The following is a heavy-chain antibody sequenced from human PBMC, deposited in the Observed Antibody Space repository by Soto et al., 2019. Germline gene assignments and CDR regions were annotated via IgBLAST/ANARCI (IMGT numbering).Heavy chain of an antibody. CDR2: LNPNSGAT. Sequence: ASVKVSCKTSGFTFIAYYIHWVRQAPGQVLEWVGWLNPNSGATTYAQRFQGRVNMTRDRSITTAYMDLSRLRADDTAVYYCARDMVSTIGNFDFWGQGSPVTVSS. CDR1: GFTFIAYY. V-gene: IGHV1-2*02. J-gene: IGHJ4*02. CDR3: ARDMVSTIGNFDF. D-gene: IGHD5-12*01.